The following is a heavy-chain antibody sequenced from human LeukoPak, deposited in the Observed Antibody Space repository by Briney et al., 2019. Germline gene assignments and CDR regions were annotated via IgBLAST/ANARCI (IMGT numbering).Heavy chain of an antibody. J-gene: IGHJ4*02. V-gene: IGHV3-30-3*01. CDR3: ARGPGVTTFDY. Sequence: GGSLRLSCAASGFTFSSYAMHWVRQAPGKGLEWVAVISYDGGNKYYADSVKGRFTISRDNSKNTLYLQMNSLRAEDTAVYYCARGPGVTTFDYWGQGTLVTVSS. CDR2: ISYDGGNK. D-gene: IGHD3-3*01. CDR1: GFTFSSYA.